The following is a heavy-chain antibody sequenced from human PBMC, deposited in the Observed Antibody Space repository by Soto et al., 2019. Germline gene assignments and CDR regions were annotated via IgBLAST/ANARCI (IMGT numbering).Heavy chain of an antibody. CDR3: ATVQNYYYDSSGYYLDY. J-gene: IGHJ4*02. D-gene: IGHD3-22*01. CDR2: FDPEDGET. CDR1: GYTLTELS. V-gene: IGHV1-24*01. Sequence: ASVKVSCKVSGYTLTELSMHWVRQAPGKGLEWMGGFDPEDGETIYAQRFQGRVTMTEDTSTDTAYMELSSLRSEDTAVYYCATVQNYYYDSSGYYLDYWGQGTLVTVSS.